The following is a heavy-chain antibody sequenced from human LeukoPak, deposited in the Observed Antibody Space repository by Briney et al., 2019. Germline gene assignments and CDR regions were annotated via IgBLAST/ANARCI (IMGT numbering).Heavy chain of an antibody. Sequence: AGGSLRLSCAASGFTFSRYWMGWVRQAPGKGLEYVANINQDGSAKHYVDSVKGRFAISRDNAKNSLYLQMSSLRAEDAAVYYCARWSEAFDSWGQGTLVTGSS. V-gene: IGHV3-7*05. CDR1: GFTFSRYW. CDR3: ARWSEAFDS. D-gene: IGHD3-3*01. J-gene: IGHJ4*02. CDR2: INQDGSAK.